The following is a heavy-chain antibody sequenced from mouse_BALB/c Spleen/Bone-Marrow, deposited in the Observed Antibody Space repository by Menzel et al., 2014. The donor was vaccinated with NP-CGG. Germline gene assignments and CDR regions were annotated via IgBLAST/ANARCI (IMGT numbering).Heavy chain of an antibody. CDR3: ARGGPYDYDYAMDY. V-gene: IGHV3-6*02. D-gene: IGHD2-4*01. CDR2: ISYDGSN. CDR1: GYSITSGYY. Sequence: ESGPGLVKPSQSLSLTCSVTGYSITSGYYWNWIRQFPGNKLEWMGYISYDGSNNYNPSLKNRISITRGTSNNQFFLKLNSVTTEDTATYYCARGGPYDYDYAMDYWGQGTSVTVSS. J-gene: IGHJ4*01.